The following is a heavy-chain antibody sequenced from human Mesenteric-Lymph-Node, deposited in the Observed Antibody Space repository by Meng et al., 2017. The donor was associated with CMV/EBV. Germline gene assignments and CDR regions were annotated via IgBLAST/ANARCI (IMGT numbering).Heavy chain of an antibody. D-gene: IGHD1-26*01. Sequence: GGSLRLSCAASGFTFSSYAMHWVRQAPGKGLEWVAVISYDGSNKYYADSVKGRFTISRDNSKNTLYLQMNSLRAEDTAVYYCARAEHYPLDYWGQGTLVTVSS. J-gene: IGHJ4*02. CDR1: GFTFSSYA. V-gene: IGHV3-30-3*01. CDR3: ARAEHYPLDY. CDR2: ISYDGSNK.